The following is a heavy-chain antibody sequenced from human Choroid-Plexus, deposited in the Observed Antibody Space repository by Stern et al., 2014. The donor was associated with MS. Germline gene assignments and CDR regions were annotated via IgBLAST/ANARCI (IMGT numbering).Heavy chain of an antibody. V-gene: IGHV3-30*18. CDR3: AKDRQYLTYFFDH. CDR2: VSHDGSYK. D-gene: IGHD2/OR15-2a*01. Sequence: QVQLVESGGGVVQPGRPLRLSCVASGFTFGSCAMHWVRQAPGKGLEWVGGVSHDGSYKYYADPVKGRFTISRDNSQNTLYMQMSSLRPEDTAVYYCAKDRQYLTYFFDHWGQGSLVTVSS. J-gene: IGHJ5*02. CDR1: GFTFGSCA.